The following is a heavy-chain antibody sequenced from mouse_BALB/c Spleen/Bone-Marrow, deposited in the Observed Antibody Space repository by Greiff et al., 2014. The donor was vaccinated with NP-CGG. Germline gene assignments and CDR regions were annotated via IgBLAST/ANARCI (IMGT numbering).Heavy chain of an antibody. J-gene: IGHJ1*01. CDR2: ISDGGSYT. CDR3: ARDSYYYGSSYWYFDV. D-gene: IGHD1-1*01. V-gene: IGHV5-4*02. CDR1: GFTFSDYY. Sequence: EVKLVESGGGLVKSGGSLKLSCAASGFTFSDYYMYWVATISDGGSYTYYPDSVKGRFTISRDNAKNSLYLQMTSLKSEDTAMYYCARDSYYYGSSYWYFDVWGAGTTVTVSS.